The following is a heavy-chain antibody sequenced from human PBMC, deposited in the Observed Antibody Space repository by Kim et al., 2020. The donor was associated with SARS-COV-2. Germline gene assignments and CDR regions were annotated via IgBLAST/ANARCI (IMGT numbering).Heavy chain of an antibody. J-gene: IGHJ5*02. Sequence: GGSLRLSCAASGFTFNSYWMQWVRQAPGKGLVWVSRINSEGSSTRYADSVKGRFTISRDNAKNTLYLQMNSLRAEDTAVYYCARDPTYCSGGSCYSNGFVPWGQRALGTVSS. V-gene: IGHV3-74*01. CDR3: ARDPTYCSGGSCYSNGFVP. CDR2: INSEGSST. CDR1: GFTFNSYW. D-gene: IGHD2-15*01.